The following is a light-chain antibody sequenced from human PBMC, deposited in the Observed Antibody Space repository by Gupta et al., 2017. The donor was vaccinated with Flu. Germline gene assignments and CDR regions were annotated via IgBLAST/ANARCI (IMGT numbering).Light chain of an antibody. CDR2: DVT. CDR3: AAYGAAYV. Sequence: QSALTQPRSVSGSPGQSVAISCTGTSSDIGTYNYVSWYQQHPGKAPKPNIYDVTKRPSGVPAGFTGSTSANTASLTLSGLHAADEDYYHWAAYGAAYVFGGGTKLTVL. V-gene: IGLV2-11*01. CDR1: SSDIGTYNY. J-gene: IGLJ2*01.